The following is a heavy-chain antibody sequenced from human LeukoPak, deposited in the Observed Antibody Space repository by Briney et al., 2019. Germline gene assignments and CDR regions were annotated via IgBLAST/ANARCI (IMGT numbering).Heavy chain of an antibody. CDR3: ARDGPVDCSSTSCYLNWFDP. J-gene: IGHJ5*02. CDR2: ICSSSSYI. D-gene: IGHD2-2*01. Sequence: GGSLRLSCAASGFTFSNFDMSWVRQAPGKGLEWVSSICSSSSYIYYADSERRLFTISRDNAKNSLYLQMNRMSPEDTAVYYCARDGPVDCSSTSCYLNWFDPWGEGTLVTVSS. CDR1: GFTFSNFD. V-gene: IGHV3-21*01.